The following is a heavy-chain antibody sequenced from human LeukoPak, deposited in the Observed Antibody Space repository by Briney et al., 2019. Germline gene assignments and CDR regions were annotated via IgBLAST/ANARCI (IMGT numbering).Heavy chain of an antibody. CDR2: IHYSGST. D-gene: IGHD5-24*01. Sequence: PSETLSLTCTVSGGSISTYYWDWIRQPPGKGLEWIGYIHYSGSTNYNPSLKSRVSISLDTSKNQFSLKLSSVTAADTAVHYCARGEPDAYNSDYFDYWGQGTLVTVSS. CDR3: ARGEPDAYNSDYFDY. V-gene: IGHV4-59*01. CDR1: GGSISTYY. J-gene: IGHJ4*02.